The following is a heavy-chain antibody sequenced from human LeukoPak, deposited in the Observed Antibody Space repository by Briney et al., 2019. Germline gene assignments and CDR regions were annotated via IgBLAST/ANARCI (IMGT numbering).Heavy chain of an antibody. V-gene: IGHV4-4*07. CDR2: IYTTGST. Sequence: SETLSLTCTVSGGSIRNYHWSWIRQPAGKGLEWIGRIYTTGSTNYNPSLKSRVTVSVDTSKNQFSLKLSFVTAADTAVYYCARGGNGYCSSTSCYVGEGFDYWGQGTLVTVSS. CDR3: ARGGNGYCSSTSCYVGEGFDY. J-gene: IGHJ4*02. CDR1: GGSIRNYH. D-gene: IGHD2-2*03.